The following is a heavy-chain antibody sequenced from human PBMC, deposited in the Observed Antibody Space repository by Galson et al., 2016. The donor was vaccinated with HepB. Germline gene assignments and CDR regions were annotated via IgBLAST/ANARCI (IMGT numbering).Heavy chain of an antibody. Sequence: SLRLSCAASGFTFSSYSMNWVRQAPGKGLEWVSSISSSSSYIYYADSVKGRFTISRDNAKNSLYLQMNSLRAEDTAVYYCARERDVLRYFDWSTRGLRRFDYWGQGTLVTVSS. CDR1: GFTFSSYS. CDR3: ARERDVLRYFDWSTRGLRRFDY. J-gene: IGHJ4*02. V-gene: IGHV3-21*01. D-gene: IGHD3-9*01. CDR2: ISSSSSYI.